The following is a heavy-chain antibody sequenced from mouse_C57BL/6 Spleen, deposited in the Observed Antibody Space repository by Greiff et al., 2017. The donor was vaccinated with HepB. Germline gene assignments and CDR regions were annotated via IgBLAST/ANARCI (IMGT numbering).Heavy chain of an antibody. V-gene: IGHV1-19*01. D-gene: IGHD2-4*01. J-gene: IGHJ4*01. CDR2: INPYNGGT. CDR3: ARFDYDVDYYAMDY. CDR1: GYTFTDYY. Sequence: EVQLQQSGPVLVKPGASVKMSCKASGYTFTDYYMNWVKQSHGKSLEWIGVINPYNGGTSYNQKFKGKATLTVDKSSSTAYMELNSLTSEDSAVYYGARFDYDVDYYAMDYWGQGTSVTVSS.